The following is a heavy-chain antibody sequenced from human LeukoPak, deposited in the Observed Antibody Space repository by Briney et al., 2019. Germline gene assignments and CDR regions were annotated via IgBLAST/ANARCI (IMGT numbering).Heavy chain of an antibody. CDR2: IYYSGST. J-gene: IGHJ3*02. Sequence: SETLSLTCTVSGGSISSSSYYWGWIRQPPGKGLEWIGSIYYSGSTKYNPSLESRVTISVDTSKNQFSLKLSSVTAADTAVYYCARAYYGDHPSDAFDIWGQGTMVTVSS. D-gene: IGHD4-17*01. CDR1: GGSISSSSYY. V-gene: IGHV4-39*07. CDR3: ARAYYGDHPSDAFDI.